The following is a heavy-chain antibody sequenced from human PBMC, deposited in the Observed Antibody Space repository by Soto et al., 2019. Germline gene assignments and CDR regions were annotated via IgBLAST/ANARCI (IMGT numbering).Heavy chain of an antibody. CDR1: GFTFSDYY. D-gene: IGHD6-13*01. J-gene: IGHJ3*02. CDR2: ISGNSLDT. V-gene: IGHV3-11*05. Sequence: QVQLVESGGGLVKPGGSLRLSCAASGFTFSDYYASWLRQSPGKGLEWISYISGNSLDTNYADSVRGRFTISRDNAENSLYLQMNYLRAEDTAMYYCAGGQQIRMEDIWGQGTMVTVSS. CDR3: AGGQQIRMEDI.